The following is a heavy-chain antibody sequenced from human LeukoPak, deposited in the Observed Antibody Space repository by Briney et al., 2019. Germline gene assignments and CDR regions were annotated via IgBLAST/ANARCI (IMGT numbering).Heavy chain of an antibody. D-gene: IGHD6-6*01. Sequence: PSETLSLTCAVYGGSFSGYYWSWIRQPPGKGLEWIGEINHSGSTNYNPSLKNRVTISVDTSKNQFSLKLSSVTAADTAVYYCARTKYSSSPRGAFDIWGQGTMVTVSS. J-gene: IGHJ3*02. CDR3: ARTKYSSSPRGAFDI. V-gene: IGHV4-34*01. CDR2: INHSGST. CDR1: GGSFSGYY.